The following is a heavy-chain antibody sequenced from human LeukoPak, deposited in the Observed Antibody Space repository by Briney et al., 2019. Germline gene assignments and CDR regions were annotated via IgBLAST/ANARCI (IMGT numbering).Heavy chain of an antibody. Sequence: GGSLRLSCVASRFTFSSYSMNWVRRAPGTGLEWVSSISFGGGHIFYTDSVKGRFAIFRDDSKNSLYLEMNSLRAEDTAVYFCARIVLTPPYGMDVWGQGTTVTVSS. CDR2: ISFGGGHI. CDR1: RFTFSSYS. D-gene: IGHD2/OR15-2a*01. CDR3: ARIVLTPPYGMDV. J-gene: IGHJ6*02. V-gene: IGHV3-21*01.